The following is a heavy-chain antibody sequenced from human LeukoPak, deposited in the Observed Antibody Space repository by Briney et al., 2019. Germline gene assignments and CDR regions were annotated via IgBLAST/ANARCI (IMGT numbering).Heavy chain of an antibody. CDR2: IRYDGNIK. CDR1: GFTFSTYD. J-gene: IGHJ6*03. CDR3: AKFEGDPREYSIAVYYYYMDV. V-gene: IGHV3-30*02. Sequence: GGSLRLSCAASGFTFSTYDMHWVRQAPGKGLEWVTFIRYDGNIKYYADSVKGRFTISRDNSKNTLYLQMNSLRAEDTAVYYCAKFEGDPREYSIAVYYYYMDVWGKGTTVTISS. D-gene: IGHD6-6*01.